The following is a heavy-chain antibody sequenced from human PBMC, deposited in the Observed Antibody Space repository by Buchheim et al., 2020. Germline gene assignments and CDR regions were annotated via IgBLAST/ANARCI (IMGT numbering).Heavy chain of an antibody. J-gene: IGHJ4*02. V-gene: IGHV3-11*01. D-gene: IGHD6-6*01. CDR1: GFTFSDYY. CDR2: ISSSGTTK. Sequence: QVYLVESGGGLVRPGGSLTLSCAASGFTFSDYYMTWIRQAPGKGLEWVSFISSSGTTKYYSESVKGRFTISRDNGKNSLYLHLTDLRAEDTAMYYCSRNLAARNFWGQGTL. CDR3: SRNLAARNF.